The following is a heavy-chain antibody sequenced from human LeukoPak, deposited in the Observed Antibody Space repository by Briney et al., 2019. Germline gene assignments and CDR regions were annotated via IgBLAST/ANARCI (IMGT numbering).Heavy chain of an antibody. CDR3: ARGRLVGATPRYFGY. D-gene: IGHD1-26*01. CDR2: INHSGST. J-gene: IGHJ4*02. Sequence: PSETLSLTCAVYGGSFSGYYWSWIRQPPGKGLEWMGEINHSGSTNYNPSLKSRVTISVDTSKNQFSLKLSSVTAADTAVYYCARGRLVGATPRYFGYWGQGTLVTVSS. V-gene: IGHV4-34*01. CDR1: GGSFSGYY.